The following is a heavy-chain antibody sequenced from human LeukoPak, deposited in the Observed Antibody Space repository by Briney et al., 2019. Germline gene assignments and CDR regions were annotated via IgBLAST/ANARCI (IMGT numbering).Heavy chain of an antibody. CDR1: GFTFSSFD. Sequence: RGSLRLSCAASGFTFSSFDMHWVRQPTGQGLEWVSTIGTASDTYYPGSVEGRFTLSRDNAKNSLYLQMNSLTAGDTAVYYCARGPPRGKYYYIDVWGKGTTVTVSS. CDR2: IGTASDT. CDR3: ARGPPRGKYYYIDV. D-gene: IGHD1-1*01. V-gene: IGHV3-13*01. J-gene: IGHJ6*03.